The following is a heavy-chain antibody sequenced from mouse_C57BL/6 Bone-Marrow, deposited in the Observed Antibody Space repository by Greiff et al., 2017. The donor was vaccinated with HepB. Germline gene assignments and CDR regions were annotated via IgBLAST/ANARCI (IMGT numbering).Heavy chain of an antibody. D-gene: IGHD2-3*01. J-gene: IGHJ4*01. CDR1: GYSITSGYY. V-gene: IGHV3-6*01. CDR2: ISYDGSN. Sequence: EVHLVESGPGLVKPSQSLSLTCSVTGYSITSGYYWNWIRQFPGNKLEWMGYISYDGSNNYNPSLKNRISITRDTSKNQFFLKLNSVTTEDTATYYCARRWGPYYAMDYWGQGTSVTVSS. CDR3: ARRWGPYYAMDY.